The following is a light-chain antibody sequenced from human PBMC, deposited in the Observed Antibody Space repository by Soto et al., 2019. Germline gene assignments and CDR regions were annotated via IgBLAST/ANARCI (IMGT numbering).Light chain of an antibody. CDR3: QLYGSSSYT. V-gene: IGKV3-20*01. CDR2: GTS. J-gene: IGKJ2*01. CDR1: QSVGGCC. Sequence: EIVLTQSPGTLSLSPGERATLSCRASQSVGGCCFAWYQQKPGQAPRLLIYGTSSRATGIPDRFSGSGSGTDFTLTISRLEPEDFAVYYCQLYGSSSYTFGQGTKLEIK.